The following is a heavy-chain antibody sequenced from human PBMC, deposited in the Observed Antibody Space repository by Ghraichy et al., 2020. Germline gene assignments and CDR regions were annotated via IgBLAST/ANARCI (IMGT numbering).Heavy chain of an antibody. CDR3: ARGRDFGEGDY. CDR2: MHDSGST. V-gene: IGHV4-61*01. J-gene: IGHJ4*02. Sequence: ESLNISCTVSGGSVSSGSYYWSWIRQPPGKGLEWIGYMHDSGSTNYNPSLKSRVTISVDTSKNQFSLKLSSVTAADTAVYYCARGRDFGEGDYWGQGTLVTVSS. D-gene: IGHD4-17*01. CDR1: GGSVSSGSYY.